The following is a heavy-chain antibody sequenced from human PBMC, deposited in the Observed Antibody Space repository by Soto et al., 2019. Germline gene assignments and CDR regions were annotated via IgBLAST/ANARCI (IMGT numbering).Heavy chain of an antibody. D-gene: IGHD3-16*01. CDR3: ASPQVGGFDR. Sequence: EVQLVESGGGLVQPGGSLRLSCAASGFTFRTYWMHWVRQVAGKGLEWVSHINTDGSGTSYADSVKGRFTISRDNAKNTLYLQMNNLRAEDPAPYPRASPQVGGFDRWGQGTLVTVSS. J-gene: IGHJ4*02. CDR2: INTDGSGT. CDR1: GFTFRTYW. V-gene: IGHV3-74*01.